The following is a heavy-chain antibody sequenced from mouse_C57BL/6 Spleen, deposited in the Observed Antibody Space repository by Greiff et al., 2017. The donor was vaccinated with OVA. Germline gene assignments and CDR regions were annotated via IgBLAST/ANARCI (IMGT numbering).Heavy chain of an antibody. D-gene: IGHD1-1*01. V-gene: IGHV1-53*01. Sequence: VQLQQPGAELVKPGASVKLSCKASGYTFTSYWMHWVKQRPGQGLGWIGNINPSNGGTNYNEKFKSKATLTVDKSSSTAYMQLSSLTSEDSAVYYCARSPLLLRKEAMDYWGQGTSVTVSS. CDR2: INPSNGGT. J-gene: IGHJ4*01. CDR3: ARSPLLLRKEAMDY. CDR1: GYTFTSYW.